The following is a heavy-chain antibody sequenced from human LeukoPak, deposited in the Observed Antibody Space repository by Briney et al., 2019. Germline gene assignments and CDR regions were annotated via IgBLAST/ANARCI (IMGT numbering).Heavy chain of an antibody. CDR1: GFTFSSYA. V-gene: IGHV3-23*01. J-gene: IGHJ5*02. Sequence: GGSLRLSCAASGFTFSSYAISWVRQAPGKGLEWVSAISKSGDSTYYADSVKGRFTISRDNSKNTIYLQMNSLRVEDTAVYYCAKGPVRGVIITWFDPWGQGTLVTVSS. CDR3: AKGPVRGVIITWFDP. CDR2: ISKSGDST. D-gene: IGHD3-10*01.